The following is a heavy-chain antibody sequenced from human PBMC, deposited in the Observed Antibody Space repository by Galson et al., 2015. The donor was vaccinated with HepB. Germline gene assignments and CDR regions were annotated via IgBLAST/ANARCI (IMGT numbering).Heavy chain of an antibody. CDR2: IIPIFGRA. V-gene: IGHV1-69*13. CDR3: ARVGGVFGYYYCGLDV. Sequence: SVKVSCKASGGTFSNYIVSWVRQAPGQGLEWMGCIIPIFGRANYTQKSQGRVTITADASTSTVYMDVSSLRSDDTAVYYCARVGGVFGYYYCGLDVWGQGTTVTVSS. D-gene: IGHD3-3*01. J-gene: IGHJ6*02. CDR1: GGTFSNYI.